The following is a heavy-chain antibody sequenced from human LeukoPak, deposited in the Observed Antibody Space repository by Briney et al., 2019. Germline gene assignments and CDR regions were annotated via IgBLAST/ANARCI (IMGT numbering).Heavy chain of an antibody. CDR3: ARDLGRDGYRNY. CDR2: ISSSGSTI. D-gene: IGHD5-24*01. V-gene: IGHV3-48*03. CDR1: GFTFSSYE. J-gene: IGHJ4*02. Sequence: GGSLRLSCAASGFTFSSYEMNWVRQAPGKGLEWVSYISSSGSTIYYADSVKGRFTISRDNAKNSLYLQMNSLRAEDTAVYYCARDLGRDGYRNYWGQGTLVTVSS.